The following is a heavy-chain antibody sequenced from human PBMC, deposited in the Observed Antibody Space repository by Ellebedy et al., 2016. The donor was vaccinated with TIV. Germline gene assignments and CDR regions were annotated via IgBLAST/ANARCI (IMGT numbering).Heavy chain of an antibody. Sequence: AASVKVSCKAPGDTFSNHAFNWVRQAPGQELEWMGRMDPRLGTVKYAQKFQGRVTITADKSTSTAYIELRSLRSDDTAVYYCARWTYVNSWYHLDYWGQGTLVTVSS. CDR3: ARWTYVNSWYHLDY. D-gene: IGHD1-14*01. J-gene: IGHJ4*02. CDR2: MDPRLGTV. V-gene: IGHV1-69*04. CDR1: GDTFSNHA.